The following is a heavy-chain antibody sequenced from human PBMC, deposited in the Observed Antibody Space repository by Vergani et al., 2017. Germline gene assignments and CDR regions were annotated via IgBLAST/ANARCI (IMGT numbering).Heavy chain of an antibody. CDR1: GFTFNQYG. CDR2: TWYDGNNK. CDR3: ARDLRLLYNRFDP. V-gene: IGHV3-33*01. D-gene: IGHD1-14*01. Sequence: QVQLVESGGGVVQPGRSLRLSCAASGFTFNQYGMHWVRQAPGKGLEWVAVTWYDGNNKQYADSVKGRFTISRDNSKSTMYLQMNNLRDEDTGVYYCARDLRLLYNRFDPWGQRTLVTVSS. J-gene: IGHJ5*02.